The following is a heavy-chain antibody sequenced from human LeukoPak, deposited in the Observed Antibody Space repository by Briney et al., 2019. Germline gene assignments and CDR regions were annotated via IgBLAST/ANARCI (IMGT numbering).Heavy chain of an antibody. CDR3: AREHAGVSAFDI. CDR1: GFTFSDYY. V-gene: IGHV3-11*01. D-gene: IGHD3-10*01. J-gene: IGHJ3*02. Sequence: GGSLRLSCEASGFTFSDYYMSWIRQAPGKGLEWISYISNNGNIKKYTDFVKGRFTISRENARNSLYLQMNSLRAEDTAVYYCAREHAGVSAFDIWGQGTVVTVSS. CDR2: ISNNGNIK.